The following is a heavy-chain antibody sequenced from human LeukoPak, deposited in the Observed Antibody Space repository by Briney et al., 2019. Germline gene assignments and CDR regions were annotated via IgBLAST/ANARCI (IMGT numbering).Heavy chain of an antibody. CDR2: IYYSGSN. J-gene: IGHJ4*02. V-gene: IGHV4-59*01. D-gene: IGHD5-12*01. Sequence: SETLSLTCTVSGGSFRSYYWTWIRQPPGKGLEWIAYIYYSGSNNYNPSLKSRATISLDTSRNQFSLKLSSVTAEDTAVYYCARAHSYSGFAEADYWGQGTLVTVSS. CDR1: GGSFRSYY. CDR3: ARAHSYSGFAEADY.